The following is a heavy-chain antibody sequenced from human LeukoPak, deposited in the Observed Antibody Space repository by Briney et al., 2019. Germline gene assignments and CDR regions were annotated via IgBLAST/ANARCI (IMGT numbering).Heavy chain of an antibody. CDR1: GGSFSGYY. J-gene: IGHJ4*02. D-gene: IGHD3-22*01. CDR3: ARSSDGYYYDSSGYYPWDY. Sequence: PSETLSLXCAVYGGSFSGYYWSWIRQPPGKGLECIGEINHSGSTNYNPSLKSRVTISVDTSKNQFSLKLSSVTAADTAVYYCARSSDGYYYDSSGYYPWDYWGQGTLVTVSS. V-gene: IGHV4-34*01. CDR2: INHSGST.